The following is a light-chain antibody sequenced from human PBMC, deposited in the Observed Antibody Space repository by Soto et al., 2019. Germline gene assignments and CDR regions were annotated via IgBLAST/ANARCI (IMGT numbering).Light chain of an antibody. J-gene: IGLJ2*01. CDR3: SSYTSSSTPVV. CDR1: SSDVGGYNY. Sequence: QSALTQPASVSGSPGQSITISCTGTSSDVGGYNYVSWYQQHPDKAPKLMIYDVSNRPSGVSNRFSGSKSGNTASLTISGLQAEDEADYYCSSYTSSSTPVVFGGGTKLTV. CDR2: DVS. V-gene: IGLV2-14*01.